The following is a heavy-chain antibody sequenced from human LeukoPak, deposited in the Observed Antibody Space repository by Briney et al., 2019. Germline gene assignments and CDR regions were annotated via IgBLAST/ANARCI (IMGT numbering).Heavy chain of an antibody. D-gene: IGHD3-10*01. J-gene: IGHJ4*02. V-gene: IGHV4-59*08. CDR2: IHYSGST. CDR1: GGSISSYY. CDR3: ARTPTLYYYGSGSYPFRFDY. Sequence: SETLSLTCTVSGGSISSYYWSWIRQPPGKGLEWIGYIHYSGSTNYNPSLKSRVTISVDTSKNQFSLKLSSVTAADTAVYCCARTPTLYYYGSGSYPFRFDYWGQGTLVTVSS.